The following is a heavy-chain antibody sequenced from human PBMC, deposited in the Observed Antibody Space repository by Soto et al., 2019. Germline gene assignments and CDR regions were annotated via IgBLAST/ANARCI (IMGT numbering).Heavy chain of an antibody. CDR2: IKQDGSEK. D-gene: IGHD3-3*01. Sequence: EVQLVESGGGLVQPGGSLRLSCAASGFTFSSYWMSWVRQAPGKGLEWVANIKQDGSEKYYVDSVKGRFTISRDNAKNSLYLQMNSLRAEDTAVYYCARDLGYDFWSGYLRDYWGQGTLVTVSS. CDR3: ARDLGYDFWSGYLRDY. CDR1: GFTFSSYW. V-gene: IGHV3-7*03. J-gene: IGHJ4*02.